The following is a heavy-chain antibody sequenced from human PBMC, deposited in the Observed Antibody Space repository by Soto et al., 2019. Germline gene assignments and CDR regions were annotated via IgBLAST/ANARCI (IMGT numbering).Heavy chain of an antibody. D-gene: IGHD2-8*01. CDR2: IYPGDSDT. Sequence: PGESLKISCKGSGYSFTSYWIGWVRQMPGKGLEWMGIIYPGDSDTRYSPSFQGQVTISADKSISTAYLQWSSLKASDTAMYYCARSHNKVFYAFDIWGQGTMVTVSS. V-gene: IGHV5-51*01. J-gene: IGHJ3*02. CDR3: ARSHNKVFYAFDI. CDR1: GYSFTSYW.